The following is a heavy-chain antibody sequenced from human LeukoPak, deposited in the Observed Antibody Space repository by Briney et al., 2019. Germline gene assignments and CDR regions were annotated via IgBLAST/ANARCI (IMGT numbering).Heavy chain of an antibody. CDR2: IKQDGSEK. CDR1: GFTSSTYW. D-gene: IGHD6-13*01. Sequence: PGGSLRLSRAASGFTSSTYWMSWVRQAPGKGLEWVANIKQDGSEKYYVDSVKGRFTISRDNAKNSLYLQMNSLRAEDTAMYYCARDSAGNDYWGQGTLVTVSS. V-gene: IGHV3-7*01. J-gene: IGHJ4*02. CDR3: ARDSAGNDY.